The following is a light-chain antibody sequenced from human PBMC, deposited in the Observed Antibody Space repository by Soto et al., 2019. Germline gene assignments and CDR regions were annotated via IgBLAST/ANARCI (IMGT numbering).Light chain of an antibody. CDR2: EIS. V-gene: IGLV2-8*01. CDR3: SSYAGSNTLV. J-gene: IGLJ2*01. CDR1: SSDIGSYNY. Sequence: QSALTQPPSASGSPGQSVTISCTGTSSDIGSYNYVSWYQQHPGKAPKLIIYEISKRPSGVPDRFSGSKSGNTASLTVSGLQAEDEADYSCSSYAGSNTLVFGGGTKLTVL.